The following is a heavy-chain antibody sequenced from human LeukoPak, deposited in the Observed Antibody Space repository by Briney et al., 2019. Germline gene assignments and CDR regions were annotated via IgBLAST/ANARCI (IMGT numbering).Heavy chain of an antibody. CDR2: ISPSGAST. Sequence: ASVKVSCKASGYTFTSYYVHWVRQAPGQGLEWMGIISPSGASTSYAQKFQGRVTMTRDMSTSTVYMELSSLISEDTAVYYCARGSSRGPRDAFDFWGQGTMVTLSS. CDR3: ARGSSRGPRDAFDF. D-gene: IGHD2-15*01. J-gene: IGHJ3*01. CDR1: GYTFTSYY. V-gene: IGHV1-46*01.